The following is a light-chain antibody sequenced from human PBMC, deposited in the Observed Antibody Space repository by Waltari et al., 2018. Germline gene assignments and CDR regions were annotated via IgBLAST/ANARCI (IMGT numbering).Light chain of an antibody. CDR2: RDN. V-gene: IGLV10-54*04. J-gene: IGLJ1*01. CDR1: SKDVVNEG. Sequence: QAGLTQPPPVSPALRQTATLTCTGDSKDVVNEGAAWLQQHQGHPPKLLSYRDNRRPSGISERFSASRSGTTASLTITELQPEDEADYYCSAWDDTFKTYIFGTGTKVTVL. CDR3: SAWDDTFKTYI.